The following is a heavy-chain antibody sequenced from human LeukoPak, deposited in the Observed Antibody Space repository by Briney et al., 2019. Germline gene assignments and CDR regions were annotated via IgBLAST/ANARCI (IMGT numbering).Heavy chain of an antibody. CDR1: GGSFSGYY. Sequence: SETLSLTCAVYGGSFSGYYWSWIRQPPGKGLEWIGEINHSGSTNYNPSLKSRVTISVDTSKNQFSLKLSSVTAADTAVYYCAGSSWYAYWGQGTLVTVSS. J-gene: IGHJ4*02. CDR2: INHSGST. CDR3: AGSSWYAY. V-gene: IGHV4-34*01. D-gene: IGHD6-13*01.